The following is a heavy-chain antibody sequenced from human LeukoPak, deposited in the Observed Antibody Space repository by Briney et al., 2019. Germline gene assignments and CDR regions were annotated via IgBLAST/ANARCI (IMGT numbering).Heavy chain of an antibody. Sequence: PGGSLRLSCAASGFTFSSYVMSWVRQAPGKGLEWVSAISGSGGSTYYADSVKGRFTISRDNSKNTLYLQMNSLRAEDTAVYYCAPKGDGVWGPVRYWGQGTLVTVSS. J-gene: IGHJ4*02. CDR2: ISGSGGST. CDR3: APKGDGVWGPVRY. D-gene: IGHD3-16*01. CDR1: GFTFSSYV. V-gene: IGHV3-23*01.